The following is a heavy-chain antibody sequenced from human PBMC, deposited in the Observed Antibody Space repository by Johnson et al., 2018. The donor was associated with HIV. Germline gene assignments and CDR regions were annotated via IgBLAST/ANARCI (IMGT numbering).Heavy chain of an antibody. D-gene: IGHD2-15*01. CDR2: ISSSGSTI. CDR3: ARSKDCSGGSCPDAFDI. V-gene: IGHV3-11*04. J-gene: IGHJ3*02. Sequence: QVQLVESGGGLVKPGGSLRLSCVASGFTFSDYYMTWVRQAPGKGLEWVSYISSSGSTIYSADSVKGLFTISRDNAKNSLYLQMNSLRAEDTAVYYCARSKDCSGGSCPDAFDIWGQGTMLIVSS. CDR1: GFTFSDYY.